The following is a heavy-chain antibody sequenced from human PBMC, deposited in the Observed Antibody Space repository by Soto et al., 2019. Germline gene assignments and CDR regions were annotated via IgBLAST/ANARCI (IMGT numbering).Heavy chain of an antibody. CDR1: GFTFSTYT. J-gene: IGHJ6*01. CDR3: AKADVAAYCALSSCNVTRDDF. Sequence: EVELLESGGGLIQPGGSLRLSCAASGFTFSTYTMNWVRQAPGRGLEWISTISDAGRSTYYADSVKGRFIVSRDNSKNTLCLEMASLRLDSTAVYYCAKADVAAYCALSSCNVTRDDFWG. D-gene: IGHD6-13*01. V-gene: IGHV3-23*01. CDR2: ISDAGRST.